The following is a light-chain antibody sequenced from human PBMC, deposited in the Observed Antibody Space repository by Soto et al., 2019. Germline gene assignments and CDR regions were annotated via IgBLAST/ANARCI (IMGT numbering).Light chain of an antibody. CDR3: LLYYGGVVL. V-gene: IGLV7-46*01. Sequence: QAVVTQEPSLTVSPGGTVTLTCGSSTGAVTSGHYPYWVQQRSGQAPRTLIYDAVNRHSWTPARFSGFLLGGKAALTLSGAQPEDEGDYYCLLYYGGVVLFGGGTQLTVL. CDR2: DAV. CDR1: TGAVTSGHY. J-gene: IGLJ2*01.